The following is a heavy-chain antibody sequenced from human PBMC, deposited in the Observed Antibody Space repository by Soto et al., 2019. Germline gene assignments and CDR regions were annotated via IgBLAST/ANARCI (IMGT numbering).Heavy chain of an antibody. D-gene: IGHD3-3*01. CDR1: GFSLTTSGVG. Sequence: QITLNESGPTVVRPTETLTLTCRFSGFSLTTSGVGVGWIRQSPGKAPEWLALSYWDDDKRYSASLKSRLTITKDTSKNQVVLTVSDLDPTDTATYYCANRVLRTVFGLVTTTAIYFDFWGQGTPVAVSS. CDR2: SYWDDDK. J-gene: IGHJ4*02. CDR3: ANRVLRTVFGLVTTTAIYFDF. V-gene: IGHV2-5*02.